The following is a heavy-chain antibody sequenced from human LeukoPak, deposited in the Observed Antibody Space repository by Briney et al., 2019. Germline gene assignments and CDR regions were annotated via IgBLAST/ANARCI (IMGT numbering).Heavy chain of an antibody. Sequence: PGGSLRLSCAASGFTFSSYAMSWVRQAPGKGLEWVSAISGSGGSTYYADSVKSRFTISRDNSKNTLYLQMNSLRAEDTAVYYCAKQVLRFLEWPLDYWGQGTLVTVSS. V-gene: IGHV3-23*01. J-gene: IGHJ4*02. D-gene: IGHD3-3*01. CDR1: GFTFSSYA. CDR2: ISGSGGST. CDR3: AKQVLRFLEWPLDY.